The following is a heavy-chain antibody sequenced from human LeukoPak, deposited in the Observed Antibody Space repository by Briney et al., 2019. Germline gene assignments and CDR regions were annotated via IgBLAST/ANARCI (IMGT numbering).Heavy chain of an antibody. D-gene: IGHD3-3*01. Sequence: GSVKVSCKASGGTFSSYAISWVRQAPGQGLEWMGRINPNSGGTNYAQKFQGRVTMTRDTSISTAYMELSRLRSDDTAVYYCARDNKAPYYDFWSGYYTTNWFDPWGQGTLVTVSS. V-gene: IGHV1-2*06. CDR2: INPNSGGT. J-gene: IGHJ5*02. CDR3: ARDNKAPYYDFWSGYYTTNWFDP. CDR1: GGTFSSYA.